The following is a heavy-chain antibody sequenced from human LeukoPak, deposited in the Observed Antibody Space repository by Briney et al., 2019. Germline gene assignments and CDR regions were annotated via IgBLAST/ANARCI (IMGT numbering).Heavy chain of an antibody. V-gene: IGHV1-2*06. CDR1: GYTFTGYY. J-gene: IGHJ5*02. Sequence: ASVKVSCKASGYTFTGYYMHWVRQAPGQGLEWMGRINPNSGGTNCAQKFQGRVTMTRDTSISTAYMELSGLRSDDTAVYYCARRYCSSTSCYWFDPWGQGTLVTVSS. CDR3: ARRYCSSTSCYWFDP. D-gene: IGHD2-2*01. CDR2: INPNSGGT.